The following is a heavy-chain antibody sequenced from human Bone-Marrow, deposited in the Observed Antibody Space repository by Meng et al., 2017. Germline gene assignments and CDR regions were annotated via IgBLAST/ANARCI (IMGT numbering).Heavy chain of an antibody. D-gene: IGHD4-11*01. V-gene: IGHV4-4*07. CDR1: GGSISGYY. Sequence: SETLSLTCTVSGGSISGYYWGWVRQPAGKGLEWIGRIYTSGTTNYNPSLKSRVTMSVDTSKNQLSPNLTSVTAADTAVYYCARRLTRSAFDIWGQGTMVTVSS. J-gene: IGHJ3*02. CDR3: ARRLTRSAFDI. CDR2: IYTSGTT.